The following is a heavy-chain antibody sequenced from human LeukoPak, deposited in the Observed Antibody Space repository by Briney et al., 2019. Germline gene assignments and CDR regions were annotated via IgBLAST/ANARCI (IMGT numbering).Heavy chain of an antibody. CDR2: IYSGGST. J-gene: IGHJ5*01. D-gene: IGHD4-23*01. Sequence: SETLSLTCIVSGASINSYHWTWIRQPAGKGLEWIGRIYSGGSTISNPSLNSRVTMSLDTSKNQFSLKLTSVTAADTAVYCCATNSGDSCGQGTLVTVSS. CDR1: GASINSYH. V-gene: IGHV4-4*07. CDR3: ATNSGDS.